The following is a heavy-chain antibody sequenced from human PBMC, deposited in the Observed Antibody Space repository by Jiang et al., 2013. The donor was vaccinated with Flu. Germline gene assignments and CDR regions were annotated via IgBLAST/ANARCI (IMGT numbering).Heavy chain of an antibody. V-gene: IGHV4-34*01. CDR3: ARENRAGGGALLWFGELSEGWFDP. CDR2: INHSGST. Sequence: GEINHSGSTNYNPSLKSRVTISVDTSKNQFSLKLSSVTAADTAVYYCARENRAGGGALLWFGELSEGWFDPWGQGTLVTVSS. D-gene: IGHD3-10*01. J-gene: IGHJ5*02.